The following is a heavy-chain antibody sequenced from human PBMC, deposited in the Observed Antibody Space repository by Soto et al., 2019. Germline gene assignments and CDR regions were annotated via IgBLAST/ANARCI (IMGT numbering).Heavy chain of an antibody. V-gene: IGHV4-59*08. Sequence: SETLSLTCTVSGGSISSYYWSWIRQPPGKGLEWIGYIYYSGSTNYNPSLKSRVTISVDTSKNQFSLKLGSVTAADTAVYYCARSPGGPNWFDPWGQGTLVTVSS. CDR2: IYYSGST. J-gene: IGHJ5*02. CDR1: GGSISSYY. CDR3: ARSPGGPNWFDP.